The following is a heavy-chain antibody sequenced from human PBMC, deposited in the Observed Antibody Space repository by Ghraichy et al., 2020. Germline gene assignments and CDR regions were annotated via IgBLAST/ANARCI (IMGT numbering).Heavy chain of an antibody. J-gene: IGHJ5*02. CDR3: ARGRLNLQWLVLRFDP. D-gene: IGHD6-19*01. CDR2: INHSGST. V-gene: IGHV4-34*01. CDR1: GGSFSGYY. Sequence: SETLSLTCAVYGGSFSGYYWSWIRQPPGKGLEWIGEINHSGSTNYNPSLKSRVTISVDTSKNQFSLKLSSVTAADTAVYYCARGRLNLQWLVLRFDPWGQGTLVTVSS.